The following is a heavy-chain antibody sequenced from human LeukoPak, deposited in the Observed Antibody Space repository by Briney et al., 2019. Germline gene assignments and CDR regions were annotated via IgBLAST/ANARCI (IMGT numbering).Heavy chain of an antibody. J-gene: IGHJ3*02. CDR3: AREHEGAFDI. CDR2: TTTKSNSYTT. V-gene: IGHV3-72*01. Sequence: GALRLSCAASGFTFSDHYMDWVRQAPGKGLEWVGRTTTKSNSYTTEYAASVKGRFTISRDDSKNAMYLQMNSLKIEDTAVYYCAREHEGAFDIWGQGTMVTVSS. CDR1: GFTFSDHY.